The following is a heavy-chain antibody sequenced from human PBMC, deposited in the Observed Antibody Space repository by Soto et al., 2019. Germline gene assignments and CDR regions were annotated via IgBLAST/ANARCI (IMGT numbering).Heavy chain of an antibody. V-gene: IGHV4-59*08. Sequence: QVQLQESGPGLVRPSETLSLTCPVSGGSIRNYYWSWIRQPPGKGLEWIGHIYDSGSTNYNPSLKSRVTISVETANTQVSRKLTAVTAANTAVYYCAGQAPYCCSSSWSDWLDPWCQGKLVIFSA. D-gene: IGHD2-2*01. CDR2: IYDSGST. CDR1: GGSIRNYY. CDR3: AGQAPYCCSSSWSDWLDP. J-gene: IGHJ5*02.